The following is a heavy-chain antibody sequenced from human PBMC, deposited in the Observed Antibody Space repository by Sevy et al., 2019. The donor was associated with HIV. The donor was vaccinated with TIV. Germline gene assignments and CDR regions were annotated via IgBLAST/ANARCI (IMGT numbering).Heavy chain of an antibody. D-gene: IGHD6-13*01. V-gene: IGHV3-23*01. CDR3: AKGPAAALDY. J-gene: IGHJ4*02. CDR2: ISGSGDNT. Sequence: GESLKISCAASGFTFSSYAMSWVRQAPGKGLEWDSSISGSGDNTFYADSVKGRFTISRDNSRNTLYLQMNSLRAEDTAVYYCAKGPAAALDYWGQGTLVTVSS. CDR1: GFTFSSYA.